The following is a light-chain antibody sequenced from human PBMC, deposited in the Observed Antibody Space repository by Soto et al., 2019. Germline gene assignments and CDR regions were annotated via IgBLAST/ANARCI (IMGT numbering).Light chain of an antibody. V-gene: IGKV3-20*01. CDR1: QSVSSSY. Sequence: EIVLTQSPGTLSLSPGERATLSCRASQSVSSSYLAWYQQKPGQAPRLLIYGASSRATGIPDRFNGSGSGTDFTLTISRLEPEDFAVYYCQQYGSSLGQGTKLEIK. J-gene: IGKJ2*01. CDR3: QQYGSS. CDR2: GAS.